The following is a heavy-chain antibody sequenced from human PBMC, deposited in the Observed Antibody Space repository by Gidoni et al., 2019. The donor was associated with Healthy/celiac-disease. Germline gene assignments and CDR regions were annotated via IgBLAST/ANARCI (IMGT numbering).Heavy chain of an antibody. CDR1: GFTFSSYA. CDR2: ISYDGSNK. D-gene: IGHD1-26*01. Sequence: QVQLVESGGGVVQPGRSLRLSCAASGFTFSSYAMHWVRQAPGKGLEWVAVISYDGSNKYYADSVKGRFTISRDNSKNTLYLQMNSLRAEDTAVYYCARGGLGVGATSYYYYYGMDVWGQGTTVTVSS. CDR3: ARGGLGVGATSYYYYYGMDV. J-gene: IGHJ6*02. V-gene: IGHV3-30*01.